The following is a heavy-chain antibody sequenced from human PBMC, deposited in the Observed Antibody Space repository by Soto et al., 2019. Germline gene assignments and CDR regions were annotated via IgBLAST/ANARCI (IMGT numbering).Heavy chain of an antibody. V-gene: IGHV4-34*01. CDR1: GGSFSGYY. CDR3: AHRRKYSSDWGTFDY. J-gene: IGHJ4*02. Sequence: SETLSLTCAVYGGSFSGYYWSWIRQPPGKGLEWIGEINHSGSTNYSPSLKNRLTITKDTSKNQVVLTMTNMDPVDTATYYCAHRRKYSSDWGTFDYWGQGTLVTVSS. D-gene: IGHD6-19*01. CDR2: INHSGST.